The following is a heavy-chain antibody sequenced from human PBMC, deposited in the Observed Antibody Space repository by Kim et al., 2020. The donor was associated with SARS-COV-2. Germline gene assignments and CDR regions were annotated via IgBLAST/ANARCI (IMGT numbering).Heavy chain of an antibody. Sequence: ASVKVSCKASHYTFTNYGISWVRQAPGQGLEWMGWISAYNGNTNYAQKFQGRVTMTTDTSTSTAYMDLRSLRSDDTAVYFCARDPNYSDSSAYYFYYAMDVWGQGTTVSVSS. J-gene: IGHJ6*02. CDR1: HYTFTNYG. CDR2: ISAYNGNT. D-gene: IGHD3-22*01. CDR3: ARDPNYSDSSAYYFYYAMDV. V-gene: IGHV1-18*01.